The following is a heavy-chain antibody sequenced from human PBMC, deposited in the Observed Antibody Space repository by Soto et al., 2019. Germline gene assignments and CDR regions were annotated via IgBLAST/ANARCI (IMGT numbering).Heavy chain of an antibody. CDR2: IYHIGST. D-gene: IGHD1-1*01. CDR3: ARRGTPTV. CDR1: GVSVSSTNW. J-gene: IGHJ4*02. V-gene: IGHV4-4*02. Sequence: SETLSLTCGVSGVSVSSTNWWSWVRQPPGKGLEWIGEIYHIGSTNYNPSLQSRVTMSIDLSKNQFSLNLTSVAAADTAVYYCARRGTPTVWGQGTLVTVSS.